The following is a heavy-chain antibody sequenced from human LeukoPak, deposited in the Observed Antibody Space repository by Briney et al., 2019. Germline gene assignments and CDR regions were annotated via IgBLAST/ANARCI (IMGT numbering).Heavy chain of an antibody. D-gene: IGHD3-16*01. J-gene: IGHJ4*02. Sequence: PSETLSLTCTVSGGSISSSSYYWGWIRQPPGKGLEWIGSIYYSGSTYYNPSLKSRVTISVDTSKNQFSLKLTSVTAADTAVYYCARREGRYNFDSWGQGTLVTVSS. V-gene: IGHV4-39*01. CDR2: IYYSGST. CDR3: ARREGRYNFDS. CDR1: GGSISSSSYY.